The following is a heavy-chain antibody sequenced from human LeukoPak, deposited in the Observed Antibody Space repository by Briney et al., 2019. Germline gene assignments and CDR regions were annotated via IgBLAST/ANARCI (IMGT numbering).Heavy chain of an antibody. J-gene: IGHJ3*02. D-gene: IGHD3-9*01. V-gene: IGHV1-2*02. CDR3: ARDAPPRQLRYFDWLLDVLGAFDI. CDR1: GYTFTGYY. CDR2: INPNSGGT. Sequence: GASVKVSCKASGYTFTGYYMHWVRQAPGQGLEWMGWINPNSGGTNYAQKFQGRVTMTRDTSISTAYMELSRLRSDDTAVYYCARDAPPRQLRYFDWLLDVLGAFDIWGQGTMVTVSS.